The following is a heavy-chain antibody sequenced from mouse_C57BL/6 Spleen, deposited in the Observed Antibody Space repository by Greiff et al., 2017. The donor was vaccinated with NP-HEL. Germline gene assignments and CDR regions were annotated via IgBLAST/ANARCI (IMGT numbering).Heavy chain of an antibody. CDR2: IRLKSDNYAT. CDR1: GFTFSNYW. J-gene: IGHJ3*01. V-gene: IGHV6-3*01. CDR3: TALKLTGAWFAY. Sequence: DVKLQESGGGLVQPGGSMKLSCVASGFTFSNYWMNWVRQSPEKGLEWVAQIRLKSDNYATHYAESVKGRFTISRDDSKSSVYLQMNNLRAEDTGIYYCTALKLTGAWFAYWGQGTLVTVSA. D-gene: IGHD4-1*01.